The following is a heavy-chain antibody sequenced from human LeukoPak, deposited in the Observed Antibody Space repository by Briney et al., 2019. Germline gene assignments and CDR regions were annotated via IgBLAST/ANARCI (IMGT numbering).Heavy chain of an antibody. V-gene: IGHV3-23*01. D-gene: IGHD2-15*01. CDR3: AKAPVTSCRGAFCYPFDY. Sequence: GGSLRLSCATSGFSFSSYAMSWVRQAPGKGLEWVSAMSSSDDGRYYAASVRGRFIISRDTSRSTLYLQMNSLRAEDAAVYYCAKAPVTSCRGAFCYPFDYWGQGTLVTVSS. J-gene: IGHJ4*02. CDR1: GFSFSSYA. CDR2: MSSSDDGR.